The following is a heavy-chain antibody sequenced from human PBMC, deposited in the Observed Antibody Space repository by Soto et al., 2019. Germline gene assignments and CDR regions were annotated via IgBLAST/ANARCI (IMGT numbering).Heavy chain of an antibody. CDR1: GFTLSNTG. CDR3: AKDWRSSGWYNWFDS. D-gene: IGHD6-19*01. Sequence: QVQLVESGGGVVQPGTSLRLSCVVSGFTLSNTGVHWVRQAPGKGLEWVAMISHDGFSQYYLDSVKGRFTISRDNSKNPVYLQMHRLRPEDTSVYYCAKDWRSSGWYNWFDSWGQGTLVTVSS. CDR2: ISHDGFSQ. V-gene: IGHV3-30*18. J-gene: IGHJ5*01.